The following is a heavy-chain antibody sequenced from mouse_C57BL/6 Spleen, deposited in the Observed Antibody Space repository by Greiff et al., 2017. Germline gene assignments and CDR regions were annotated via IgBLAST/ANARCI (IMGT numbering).Heavy chain of an antibody. CDR1: GYSFTDYN. CDR2: INPNYGTT. CDR3: ARHGSSLWYFDV. V-gene: IGHV1-39*01. J-gene: IGHJ1*03. Sequence: EVQLQQSGPELVKPGASVKISCKASGYSFTDYNINWVKQSNGKSLEWIGVINPNYGTTSYNQKFKGKAKMTVDQSSRTAYMQLNSLTSEDSAVYYCARHGSSLWYFDVWGTGTTVTVSS. D-gene: IGHD1-1*01.